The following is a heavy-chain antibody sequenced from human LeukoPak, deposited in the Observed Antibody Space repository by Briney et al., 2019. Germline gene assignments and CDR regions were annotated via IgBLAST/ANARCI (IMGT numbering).Heavy chain of an antibody. J-gene: IGHJ4*02. CDR3: AHSPSSGWSFDY. CDR1: GFSLSTSGVG. D-gene: IGHD6-19*01. Sequence: SGPTLVKPTQTLTLTCTFSGFSLSTSGVGVGWIRQPPGKALEWLALIYWDDDERYSPSLKSRLTITKDTSKNQVVLTMINMDPVDTATYYCAHSPSSGWSFDYWGQGTLVTVSS. V-gene: IGHV2-5*02. CDR2: IYWDDDE.